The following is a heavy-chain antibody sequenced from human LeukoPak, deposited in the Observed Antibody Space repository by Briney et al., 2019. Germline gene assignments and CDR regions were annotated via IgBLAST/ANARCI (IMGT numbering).Heavy chain of an antibody. J-gene: IGHJ5*02. CDR1: GGSFSGYY. D-gene: IGHD3-9*01. CDR3: ARGRRYFDWLGATPNWFDP. Sequence: SETLSLTCAVYGGSFSGYYWSWIRQPPGKGLEWIGEINHSGSTNYNPSLKSRVTISVDTSKNQFSLKLSSVTAADTAVYYCARGRRYFDWLGATPNWFDPWGQGTPVTVSS. CDR2: INHSGST. V-gene: IGHV4-34*01.